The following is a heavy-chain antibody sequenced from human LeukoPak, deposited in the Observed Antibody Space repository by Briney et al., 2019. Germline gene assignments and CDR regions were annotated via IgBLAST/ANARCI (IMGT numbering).Heavy chain of an antibody. CDR2: IIPILGIA. CDR1: GGTFSSYA. V-gene: IGHV1-69*04. J-gene: IGHJ5*02. D-gene: IGHD4-17*01. Sequence: SVKVSCKASGGTFSSYAISWVRQAPGQGLEWMGRIIPILGIANYAQKFQGRVTITADKSTSTAYMELSSLRSEDTAVYYCARDPPYGDYIWFDPWGQGTLVTVSS. CDR3: ARDPPYGDYIWFDP.